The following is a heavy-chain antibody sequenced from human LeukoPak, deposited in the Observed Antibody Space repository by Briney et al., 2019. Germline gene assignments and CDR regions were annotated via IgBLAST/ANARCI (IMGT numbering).Heavy chain of an antibody. Sequence: GGSLRLSCAASGFTFSSYAMSWVRQAPGKGLEWVSAISGSGGSTYYADSVKGRFTISRDNSKNTLYLQMNSLRAEDTAVYYCAKGRYDFRSGYLTDWGQGTLVTVSS. CDR1: GFTFSSYA. CDR3: AKGRYDFRSGYLTD. J-gene: IGHJ4*02. V-gene: IGHV3-23*01. CDR2: ISGSGGST. D-gene: IGHD3-3*01.